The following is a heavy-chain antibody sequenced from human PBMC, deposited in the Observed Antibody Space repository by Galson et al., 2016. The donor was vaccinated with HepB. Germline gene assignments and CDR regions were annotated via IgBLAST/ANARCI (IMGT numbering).Heavy chain of an antibody. J-gene: IGHJ5*02. CDR3: SRDRGSGALADL. D-gene: IGHD1-26*01. Sequence: SVKVSCKASGGTLSNFAISWVRQAPGQGLEWMGGIIPVFGTANYAQKFQGRVTITADKSTSTAYMELKSLKSGDTAVYYCSRDRGSGALADLWGQGTLVTVSS. V-gene: IGHV1-69*06. CDR2: IIPVFGTA. CDR1: GGTLSNFA.